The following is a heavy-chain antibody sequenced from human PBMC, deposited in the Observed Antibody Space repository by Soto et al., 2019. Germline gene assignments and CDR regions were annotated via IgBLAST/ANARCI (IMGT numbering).Heavy chain of an antibody. CDR1: GYNFAGYW. CDR3: ARGGVSTRNFDY. CDR2: IYPSDSDT. D-gene: IGHD3-3*01. V-gene: IGHV5-51*01. J-gene: IGHJ4*02. Sequence: GESLKISCKGSGYNFAGYWIAWVRQMPGKGLELMGIIYPSDSDTRYRPSFQGQVTISADKSISSAYLQWSSLRASDTAMYYGARGGVSTRNFDYWGQGTPVTVYS.